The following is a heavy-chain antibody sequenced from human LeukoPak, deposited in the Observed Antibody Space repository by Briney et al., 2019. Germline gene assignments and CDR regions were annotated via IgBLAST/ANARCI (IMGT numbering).Heavy chain of an antibody. Sequence: GGSLRLSCAASGFSFNGDWMNWIRQAPGKGLEWVANIKPDGSQTYYGDSVKGRFSISRDNAKKLLFLQMNSLRAEDTAVYYCVRDGPAFLDFYYWGQGALVTVSS. D-gene: IGHD2-2*01. CDR1: GFSFNGDW. CDR3: VRDGPAFLDFYY. CDR2: IKPDGSQT. J-gene: IGHJ4*02. V-gene: IGHV3-7*01.